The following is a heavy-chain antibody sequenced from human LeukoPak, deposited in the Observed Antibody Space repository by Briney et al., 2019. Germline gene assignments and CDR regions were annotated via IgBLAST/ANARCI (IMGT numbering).Heavy chain of an antibody. D-gene: IGHD3-22*01. CDR3: ATITMIVVRL. CDR1: GGSISSSSYY. Sequence: PSETLSLTCTVSGGSISSSSYYWGWIRQPPGKGLEWIGSIYYSGSTYYNPSLKSRVTISVDTSKNQFSLKLSSVTAADTAVYYRATITMIVVRLWGQGTLVTVSS. CDR2: IYYSGST. V-gene: IGHV4-39*07. J-gene: IGHJ4*02.